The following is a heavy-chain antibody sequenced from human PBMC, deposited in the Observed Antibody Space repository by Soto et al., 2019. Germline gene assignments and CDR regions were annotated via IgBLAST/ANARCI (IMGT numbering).Heavy chain of an antibody. CDR2: IWYDGTNK. CDR1: GFTFSSYG. V-gene: IGHV3-33*01. J-gene: IGHJ4*02. CDR3: ARGSYYYDNSGYFLFGY. D-gene: IGHD3-22*01. Sequence: GGSLRLSCAASGFTFSSYGMHWVRQAPGKGLEWVALIWYDGTNKYYADSVKGRFTISRDNSKNTLYLQMNNLRADDTALYYCARGSYYYDNSGYFLFGYWGQGTLVTVFS.